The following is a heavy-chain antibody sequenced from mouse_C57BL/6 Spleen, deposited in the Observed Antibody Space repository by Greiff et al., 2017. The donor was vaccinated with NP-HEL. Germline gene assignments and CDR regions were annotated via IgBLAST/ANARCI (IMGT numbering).Heavy chain of an antibody. CDR2: IRSKSNNYAT. D-gene: IGHD2-3*01. Sequence: EVKVVESGGGLVQPKGSLKLSCAASGFSFNTYAMNWVRQAPGKGLEWVARIRSKSNNYATYYADSVKDRFTISRDDSESMLYLQMNNLKTEDTAMYYCVGSYDGYPYWYFDVWGTGTTVTVSS. CDR1: GFSFNTYA. V-gene: IGHV10-1*01. J-gene: IGHJ1*03. CDR3: VGSYDGYPYWYFDV.